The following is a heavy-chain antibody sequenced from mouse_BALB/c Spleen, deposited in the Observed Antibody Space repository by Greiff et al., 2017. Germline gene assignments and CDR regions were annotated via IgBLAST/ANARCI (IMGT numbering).Heavy chain of an antibody. CDR3: ARGGDRVRRVGYAMDY. CDR1: GFTFSSYA. V-gene: IGHV5-9-4*01. CDR2: ISSGGSYT. Sequence: DVQLVESGGGLVKPGGSLKLSCAASGFTFSSYAMSWVRQSPEKRLEWVAEISSGGSYTYYPDTVTGRFTISRDNAKNTLYLEMSSLRSADTAMYYCARGGDRVRRVGYAMDYWGQGTSVTVSS. J-gene: IGHJ4*01. D-gene: IGHD2-14*01.